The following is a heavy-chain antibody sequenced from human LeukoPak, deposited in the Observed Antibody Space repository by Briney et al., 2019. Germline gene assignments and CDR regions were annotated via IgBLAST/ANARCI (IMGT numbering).Heavy chain of an antibody. V-gene: IGHV4-59*01. D-gene: IGHD5-18*01. CDR1: GGSISPYY. CDR2: IYYSGST. CDR3: ARISGRGYSYNNWFDS. J-gene: IGHJ5*01. Sequence: PSETLSLTCTVSGGSISPYYWSWIRQPPGKGLEWIGYIYYSGSTNYNPSLKSRVTISVDTSKNQFSLKLSSVTAAGTAVYYCARISGRGYSYNNWFDSWGQGTLVTVSS.